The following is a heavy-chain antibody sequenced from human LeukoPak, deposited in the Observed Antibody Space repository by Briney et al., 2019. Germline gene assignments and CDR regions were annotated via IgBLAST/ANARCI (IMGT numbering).Heavy chain of an antibody. CDR1: GFTSSSYW. D-gene: IGHD6-19*01. V-gene: IGHV3-74*01. Sequence: GGSLRLSCAASGFTSSSYWMHWVRQAPGKGLVWVSRINSDGSSTSYADSVKGRFTISRDNAKNTLYLQMNSLRAEDTAVYYCARVRYSSGWSFDYWGQGTLVTVSS. J-gene: IGHJ4*02. CDR2: INSDGSST. CDR3: ARVRYSSGWSFDY.